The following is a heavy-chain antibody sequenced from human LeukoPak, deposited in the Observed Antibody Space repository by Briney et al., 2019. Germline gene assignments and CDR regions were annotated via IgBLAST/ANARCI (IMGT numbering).Heavy chain of an antibody. J-gene: IGHJ5*02. CDR3: AREGLNMVRGVIPKEAWGWFDP. CDR2: IYTRGST. Sequence: SETLSLTCTVSGGSISSYYWSWIRQPAGKGLEWIGRIYTRGSTNYNPSLKSRVTISVDTSKNQFSLKLTSVTAADTAVYYCAREGLNMVRGVIPKEAWGWFDPWGQGTLVTVSS. V-gene: IGHV4-4*07. D-gene: IGHD3-10*01. CDR1: GGSISSYY.